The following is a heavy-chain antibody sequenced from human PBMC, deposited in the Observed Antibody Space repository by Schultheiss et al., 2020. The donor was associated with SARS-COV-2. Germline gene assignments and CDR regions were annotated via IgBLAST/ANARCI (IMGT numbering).Heavy chain of an antibody. V-gene: IGHV4-4*02. CDR2: INHSGST. Sequence: SETLSLTCAVSGGSISSSNWWSWVRQPPGKGLEWIGEINHSGSTYYNPSLKSRVTISVDTSKNQFSLKLSSVTAADTAVYFCAKMGVILESYAMTVWGQGTTVTVSS. CDR3: AKMGVILESYAMTV. J-gene: IGHJ6*02. CDR1: GGSISSSNW. D-gene: IGHD5-24*01.